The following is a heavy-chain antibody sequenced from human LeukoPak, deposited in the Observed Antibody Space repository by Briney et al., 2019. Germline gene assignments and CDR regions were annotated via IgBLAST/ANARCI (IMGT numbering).Heavy chain of an antibody. V-gene: IGHV4-59*01. D-gene: IGHD1-1*01. Sequence: SQTLSLTCTVSGGSISSYYWSWIRQPPGKGLEWIGYIYYSGSTNYNPSLKSRVTISVDTSKNQFSLKLSSVTAADTAVYYCARATIGGYPSDYWGQGTLVTVSS. CDR1: GGSISSYY. CDR3: ARATIGGYPSDY. J-gene: IGHJ4*02. CDR2: IYYSGST.